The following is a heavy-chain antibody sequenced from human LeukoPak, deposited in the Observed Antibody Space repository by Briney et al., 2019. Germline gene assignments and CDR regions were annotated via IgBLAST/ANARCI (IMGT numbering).Heavy chain of an antibody. J-gene: IGHJ6*03. V-gene: IGHV3-48*03. D-gene: IGHD3-22*01. CDR1: GFTFSSYE. Sequence: PGGSLRLSCAASGFTFSSYEMNWVRQAPGKGLEWVSYISSSGSTIYYADSVKGRFTISRDNSKNTLYLQMNSLRAEDTAVYYCAKSGTTYYYDSSGSDYMDVWGKGTTVTVSS. CDR3: AKSGTTYYYDSSGSDYMDV. CDR2: ISSSGSTI.